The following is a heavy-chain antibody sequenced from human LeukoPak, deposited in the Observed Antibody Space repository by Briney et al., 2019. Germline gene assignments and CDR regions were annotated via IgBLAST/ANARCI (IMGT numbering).Heavy chain of an antibody. CDR3: AKVDSSGWYVSSPDY. CDR2: INSDGSST. V-gene: IGHV3-74*01. Sequence: PAGGSLRLSCAASGFTFSSYWMHWVRQAPGKGLVWVSRINSDGSSTTYADSVKGRFTISRDNAKNTLYLQMNSLRAEDTAVYYCAKVDSSGWYVSSPDYWGQGTLVTVSS. J-gene: IGHJ4*02. CDR1: GFTFSSYW. D-gene: IGHD6-19*01.